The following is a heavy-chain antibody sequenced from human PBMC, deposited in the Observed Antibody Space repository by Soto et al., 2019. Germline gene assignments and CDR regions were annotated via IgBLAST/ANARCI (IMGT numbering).Heavy chain of an antibody. D-gene: IGHD4-17*01. CDR1: GFTFSSYA. CDR3: AKDLRDYGDYVIRYYYYGMDV. V-gene: IGHV3-23*01. J-gene: IGHJ6*02. Sequence: GGSLRLSCAASGFTFSSYAMSWVRQAPGKGLEWVSAISGGGGTTYYADSLKGRFTISRDNSKNTLYLQMNSLRAEDTAVYYCAKDLRDYGDYVIRYYYYGMDVWGQGTTVTVSS. CDR2: ISGGGGTT.